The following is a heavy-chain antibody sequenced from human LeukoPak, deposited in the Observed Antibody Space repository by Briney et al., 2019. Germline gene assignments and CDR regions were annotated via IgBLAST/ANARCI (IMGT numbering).Heavy chain of an antibody. CDR2: VCYNGTT. CDR1: GDSISSYF. Sequence: SETLSLTCSVSGDSISSYFWAWIRQPPGKGLEWIGYVCYNGTTNYNPSLRNRVAISIDTSKNQFSLKLNSAAAADTAVYYCATSGGFNSPRHYWGQGTLVTVSS. J-gene: IGHJ4*02. D-gene: IGHD3-16*01. V-gene: IGHV4-59*01. CDR3: ATSGGFNSPRHY.